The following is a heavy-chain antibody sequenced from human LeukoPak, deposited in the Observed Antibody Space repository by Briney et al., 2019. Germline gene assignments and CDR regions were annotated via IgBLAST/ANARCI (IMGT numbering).Heavy chain of an antibody. CDR2: INHSGST. CDR1: GGSFSGYY. Sequence: PSETLSLTCAVSGGSFSGYYWSWIRQPPGKGPEWIGEINHSGSTNYNPSLKSRVTISVDTSKNQFSLKLSSVTAADTAVYYCASPSVYCSGGSCYSPYDYWGQGTLVTVSS. D-gene: IGHD2-15*01. J-gene: IGHJ4*02. CDR3: ASPSVYCSGGSCYSPYDY. V-gene: IGHV4-34*01.